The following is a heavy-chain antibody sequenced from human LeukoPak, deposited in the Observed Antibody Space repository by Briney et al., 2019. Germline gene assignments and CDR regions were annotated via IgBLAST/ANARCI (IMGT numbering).Heavy chain of an antibody. CDR1: GGSFSGYY. CDR3: ARVDPTDGYSGYYFDY. CDR2: INHSGST. Sequence: PSETLSLTCAGYGGSFSGYYWSWIRQPPGKGLEWIGEINHSGSTNYNPSLESRVTISVDTSKNQFSLKLSSVTAADTAVYYCARVDPTDGYSGYYFDYWGQGTLVTVSS. V-gene: IGHV4-34*09. J-gene: IGHJ4*02. D-gene: IGHD5-12*01.